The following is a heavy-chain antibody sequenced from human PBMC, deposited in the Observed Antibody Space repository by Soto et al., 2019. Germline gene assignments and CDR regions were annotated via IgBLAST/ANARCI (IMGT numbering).Heavy chain of an antibody. D-gene: IGHD3-22*01. J-gene: IGHJ4*02. CDR1: GFTFSSYG. CDR3: AKDKGWLTYYYDSSGYFLGAVIDY. Sequence: QVQLVESGGGVVQPGRSLRLSCAASGFTFSSYGMHWVRQAPGKGLEWVAVISYDGSNKYYADSVKGRFTISRDNSKNTLYLQMNSLRAEDTAVYYCAKDKGWLTYYYDSSGYFLGAVIDYWGQGTLVTVSS. V-gene: IGHV3-30*18. CDR2: ISYDGSNK.